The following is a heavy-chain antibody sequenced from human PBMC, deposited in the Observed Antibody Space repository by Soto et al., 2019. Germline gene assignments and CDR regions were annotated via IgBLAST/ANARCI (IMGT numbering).Heavy chain of an antibody. J-gene: IGHJ6*02. D-gene: IGHD3-10*01. V-gene: IGHV1-69*13. CDR2: IIPIFGTA. Sequence: SVKVSCKASGGTFSSYAISWVRQAPGQGLEWMGGIIPIFGTANYAQKFQGRVTITADESTSTAYMELSSLRSEDTAVYYCARXRRGVWFGELMYYYGMDVWGQGTTVTAP. CDR3: ARXRRGVWFGELMYYYGMDV. CDR1: GGTFSSYA.